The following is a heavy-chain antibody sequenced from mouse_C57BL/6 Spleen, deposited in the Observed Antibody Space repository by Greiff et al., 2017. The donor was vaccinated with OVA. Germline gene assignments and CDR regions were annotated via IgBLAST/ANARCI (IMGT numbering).Heavy chain of an antibody. Sequence: EVHLVESGPGLVKPSQSLSLTCSVTGYSITSGYYWNWIRQFPGNKLEWMGYISYDGSNNYNPSLKNRISITRDTSKNQFFLKLNSVTTEDTATYYCARDYDYDIYAMDYWGQGTSVTVSS. CDR3: ARDYDYDIYAMDY. CDR1: GYSITSGYY. CDR2: ISYDGSN. J-gene: IGHJ4*01. V-gene: IGHV3-6*01. D-gene: IGHD2-4*01.